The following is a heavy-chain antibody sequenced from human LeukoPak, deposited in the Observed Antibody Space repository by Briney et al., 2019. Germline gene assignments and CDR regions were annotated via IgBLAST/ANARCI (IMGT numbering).Heavy chain of an antibody. Sequence: GESLKVSCQSPGHSFASYWIGWVRQMPGQGLEWMGIIYPGDSDTRYSPSFEGQVTISVDKSITTAYLQWTSLKASDTAMYYCARLAGNNWLDPWGQGTLVTVSS. CDR1: GHSFASYW. J-gene: IGHJ5*02. CDR3: ARLAGNNWLDP. CDR2: IYPGDSDT. V-gene: IGHV5-51*01.